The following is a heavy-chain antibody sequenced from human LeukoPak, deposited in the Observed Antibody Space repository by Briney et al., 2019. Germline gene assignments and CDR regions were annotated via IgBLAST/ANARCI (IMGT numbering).Heavy chain of an antibody. V-gene: IGHV1-2*04. CDR1: GYTFTGYY. Sequence: ASVKVSCKASGYTFTGYYMHWARQAPGQGLEWMGWINPNSGGTNYAQKFQGWVTMTRDTSISTAYMELSRLRSDDTAVYYCARDRPDGSPYVFDYWGQGTLVTVSS. D-gene: IGHD1-26*01. CDR3: ARDRPDGSPYVFDY. J-gene: IGHJ4*02. CDR2: INPNSGGT.